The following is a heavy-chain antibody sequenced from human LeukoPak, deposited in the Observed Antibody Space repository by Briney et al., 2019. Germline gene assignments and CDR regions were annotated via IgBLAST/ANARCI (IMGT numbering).Heavy chain of an antibody. CDR1: GGSFSGYY. Sequence: SETLSLTCAVYGGSFSGYYWSWIRQPPGKGLEWIGEINHSGSTNYNPSLKSRVTISVDTSNNQFSLKLSSVTAADTALYYCSTSRGTSYYFDYWGLGTLVTVSS. J-gene: IGHJ4*02. D-gene: IGHD1-26*01. V-gene: IGHV4-34*01. CDR2: INHSGST. CDR3: STSRGTSYYFDY.